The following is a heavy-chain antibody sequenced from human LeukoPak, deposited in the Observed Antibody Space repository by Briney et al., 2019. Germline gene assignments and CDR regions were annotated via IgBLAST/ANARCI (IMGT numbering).Heavy chain of an antibody. CDR2: ISSSSSTI. V-gene: IGHV3-48*01. J-gene: IGHJ6*03. D-gene: IGHD3-16*01. Sequence: GGSLRLSCAASGFTFSSYSMNWVRQAPGKGLEWVSYISSSSSTIYYADSVKGRFTISRDNAKNSLYLQMNSLRAEDTAVYYCARDGVRSYYYYMDVWGKGTTVTVPS. CDR1: GFTFSSYS. CDR3: ARDGVRSYYYYMDV.